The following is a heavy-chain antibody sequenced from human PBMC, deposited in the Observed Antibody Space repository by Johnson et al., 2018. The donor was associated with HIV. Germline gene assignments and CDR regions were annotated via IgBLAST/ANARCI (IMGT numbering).Heavy chain of an antibody. CDR2: ISGSGGST. D-gene: IGHD1-26*01. CDR1: GFTFSSYG. V-gene: IGHV3-23*01. Sequence: EVQLLESGGGLVQPGGSLRLSCGASGFTFSSYGMSWVRRAPGKGLEWVSAISGSGGSTYYADSLKGRFTISRDNSKNTLHMHMNSLRAEDTAIYYCAKRSHYGAFDIWGQGTMVTVSS. CDR3: AKRSHYGAFDI. J-gene: IGHJ3*02.